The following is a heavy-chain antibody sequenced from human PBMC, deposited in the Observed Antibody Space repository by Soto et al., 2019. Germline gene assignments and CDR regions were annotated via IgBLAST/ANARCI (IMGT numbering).Heavy chain of an antibody. V-gene: IGHV4-39*01. CDR1: GGSISSSSYY. CDR3: ARHASSQIDY. D-gene: IGHD6-13*01. Sequence: LSLTCTVSGGSISSSSYYWGWIRQPPGKGLEWIGSIYYSGSTYYNPSLKSRVTISVDTSKDQFSLKLSSVTAADTAVYYCARHASSQIDYWGQGTLVTVSS. CDR2: IYYSGST. J-gene: IGHJ4*02.